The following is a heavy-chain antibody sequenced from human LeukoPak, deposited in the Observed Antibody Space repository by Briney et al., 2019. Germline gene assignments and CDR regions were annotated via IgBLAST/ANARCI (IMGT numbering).Heavy chain of an antibody. CDR3: SRGTTVTFDY. J-gene: IGHJ4*02. D-gene: IGHD4-17*01. CDR2: IYYSGST. Sequence: SETLTLTCTVSGGSIRSYYWSWIRQPPGKGLEWIGYIYYSGSTNYNPSLKSRVTISVDTSKNQFSLKMSSVTAAVTAVYYCSRGTTVTFDYWGQGTLVTVSS. CDR1: GGSIRSYY. V-gene: IGHV4-59*01.